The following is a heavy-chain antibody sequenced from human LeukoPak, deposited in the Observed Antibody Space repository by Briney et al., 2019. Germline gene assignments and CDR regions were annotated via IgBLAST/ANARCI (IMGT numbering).Heavy chain of an antibody. J-gene: IGHJ2*01. CDR1: GGSIRNYY. CDR3: ARVYYSSSYDYWYFDL. V-gene: IGHV4-59*01. Sequence: SETLSLTCTVSGGSIRNYYWSWIRQPPGKGLEWIGYIYYSGSTNYNPSLKSRVTISVDTSKNQFSLKLSSVTTADTAVYYCARVYYSSSYDYWYFDLWGRGTLVTVSS. CDR2: IYYSGST. D-gene: IGHD6-13*01.